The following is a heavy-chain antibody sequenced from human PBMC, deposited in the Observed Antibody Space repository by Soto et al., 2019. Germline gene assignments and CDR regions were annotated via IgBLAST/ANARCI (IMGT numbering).Heavy chain of an antibody. Sequence: QAQLVQSGAEVRKPGASVKVSCKASGYTFTSYAISWVRQAPGQGREWMGWISAYNGNTNYAQKLQGRVTMTTDTSTNTAYMEMRGLRSDGTDGSCRARDLAAGTCDYLGQGTLVTVSS. CDR2: ISAYNGNT. J-gene: IGHJ4*02. CDR3: ARDLAAGTCDY. V-gene: IGHV1-18*01. D-gene: IGHD6-13*01. CDR1: GYTFTSYA.